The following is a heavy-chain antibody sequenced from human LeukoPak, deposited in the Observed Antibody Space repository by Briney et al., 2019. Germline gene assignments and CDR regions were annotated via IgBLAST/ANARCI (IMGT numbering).Heavy chain of an antibody. D-gene: IGHD3-16*02. CDR2: INHSGST. CDR3: ARGPNRYDYVWGSYRYGGTYYFDY. Sequence: PSETLSLTCAVYGGSFSGYYWSWIRQPPGKGLEWIGEINHSGSTNYNPSLKSRVTISVDTSKNQFSLKLSSVTAADTAVYYCARGPNRYDYVWGSYRYGGTYYFDYWGQGTLVTVSS. J-gene: IGHJ4*02. CDR1: GGSFSGYY. V-gene: IGHV4-34*01.